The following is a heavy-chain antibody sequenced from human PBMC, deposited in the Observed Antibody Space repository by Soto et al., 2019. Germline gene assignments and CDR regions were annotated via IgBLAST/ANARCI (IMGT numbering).Heavy chain of an antibody. CDR2: IYPGKSKT. V-gene: IGHV5-51*01. Sequence: PGESLKISCEGSGYKFATYWIAWVRQMPGRGLEWMGIIYPGKSKTIHSPSFQGLVTISADTSLNTAYLQWDSLRASDTAIYYCARGFTGSAGRFDPWGQGTVVTVSS. J-gene: IGHJ5*02. CDR1: GYKFATYW. D-gene: IGHD2-8*02. CDR3: ARGFTGSAGRFDP.